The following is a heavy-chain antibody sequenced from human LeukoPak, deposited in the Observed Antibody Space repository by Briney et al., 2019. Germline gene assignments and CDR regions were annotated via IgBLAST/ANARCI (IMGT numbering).Heavy chain of an antibody. D-gene: IGHD6-13*01. CDR2: IRYDGSNK. CDR3: AKSYRSGWYRGVIDY. CDR1: GFTFSSYG. J-gene: IGHJ4*02. Sequence: HPGGSLRLSCAASGFTFSSYGIHWVRQAPGKGLEWVAFIRYDGSNKYYADSVRGRFTISRDNSKNTLYLQMNLRADDTAVYYCAKSYRSGWYRGVIDYWGQGTLVTVSS. V-gene: IGHV3-30*02.